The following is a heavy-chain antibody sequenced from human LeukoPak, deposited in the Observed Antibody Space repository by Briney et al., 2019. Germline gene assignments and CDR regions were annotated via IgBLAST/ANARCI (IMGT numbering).Heavy chain of an antibody. CDR3: VREQFSHTSNYFDN. CDR2: ISGDGVSS. Sequence: GGSLRISCAASGFMFDESAMHWVRQVTGRGLEWVSLISGDGVSSFYADSVKSRVTTPRDNNNSTLSLQMRRLTTEDTAFYYCVREQFSHTSNYFDNWGQGILVTVSS. CDR1: GFMFDESA. V-gene: IGHV3-43*02. D-gene: IGHD5-24*01. J-gene: IGHJ4*02.